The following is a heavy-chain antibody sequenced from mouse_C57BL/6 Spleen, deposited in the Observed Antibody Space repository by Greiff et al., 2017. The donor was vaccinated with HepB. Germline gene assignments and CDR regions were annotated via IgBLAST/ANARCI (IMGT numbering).Heavy chain of an antibody. J-gene: IGHJ1*03. V-gene: IGHV5-4*01. CDR2: ISDGGSYT. CDR3: ARVYYYGSSPRYWYFDV. D-gene: IGHD1-1*01. Sequence: EVQRVESGGGLVKPGGSLKLSCAASGFTFSSYAMSWVRQTPEKRLEWVATISDGGSYTYYPDNVKGRFTISRDNAKNNLYLQMSHLKSEDTAMYYCARVYYYGSSPRYWYFDVWGTGTTVTVSS. CDR1: GFTFSSYA.